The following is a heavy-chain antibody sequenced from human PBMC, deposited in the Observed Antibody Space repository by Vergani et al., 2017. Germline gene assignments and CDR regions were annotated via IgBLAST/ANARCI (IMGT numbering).Heavy chain of an antibody. CDR3: ARGPRWYSSGWSYFDY. V-gene: IGHV4-30-2*05. D-gene: IGHD6-19*01. Sequence: QLQLQESGSGLVKPSQTLSLTCAVSGGSISSGGYSWSWIRQPPGKGLEWIGYIYYSGSTYYNPSLKSRVTISVDTSKNQFSLNLSSVTAADTAVYYCARGPRWYSSGWSYFDYWGQGTLVTVSS. CDR1: GGSISSGGYS. CDR2: IYYSGST. J-gene: IGHJ4*02.